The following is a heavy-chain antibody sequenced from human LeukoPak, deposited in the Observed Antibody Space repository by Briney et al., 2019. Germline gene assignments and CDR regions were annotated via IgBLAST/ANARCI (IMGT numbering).Heavy chain of an antibody. V-gene: IGHV5-51*01. CDR2: IYPGDSNT. CDR3: ASGCSSTSCFSFFRG. D-gene: IGHD2-2*01. CDR1: GYSLTTYW. J-gene: IGHJ4*02. Sequence: GESLKISCKGSGYSLTTYWIGWVRQMPGKGLEWMGIIYPGDSNTRYSPSFQGQVTISADKSITTAYLQWSSLKASDSAMYYCASGCSSTSCFSFFRGWGQGTLVTVYS.